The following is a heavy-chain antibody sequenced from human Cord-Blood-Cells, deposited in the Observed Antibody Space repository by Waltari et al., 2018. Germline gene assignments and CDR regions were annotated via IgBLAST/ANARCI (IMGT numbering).Heavy chain of an antibody. CDR1: AYTFPRSA. V-gene: IGHV1-8*02. D-gene: IGHD3-22*01. Sequence: QVHLVQSGAEATTPGAPVTVPCKASAYTFPRSATPCVRQATGQGLEWMGWMNPNSGNTGYAQKFQGRVTMTRNTSISTAYMELSSLRSEDTAVYYCARTDADSTSDYWGQGTLVTVSS. CDR2: MNPNSGNT. J-gene: IGHJ4*02. CDR3: ARTDADSTSDY.